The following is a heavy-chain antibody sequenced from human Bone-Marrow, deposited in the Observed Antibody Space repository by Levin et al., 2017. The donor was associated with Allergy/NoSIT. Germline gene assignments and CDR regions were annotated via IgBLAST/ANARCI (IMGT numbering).Heavy chain of an antibody. V-gene: IGHV3-53*01. CDR2: IYSGGST. J-gene: IGHJ4*02. CDR1: GFTVSNNY. D-gene: IGHD3-10*01. CDR3: ARGEISGVTGDY. Sequence: ESLKISCAASGFTVSNNYMRWVRQAPGKGLEWVSLIYSGGSTYYADSVKGRFTISRDKSKNTLYLQMNSLRVEDTAVYYCARGEISGVTGDYWGQGTLVTVSS.